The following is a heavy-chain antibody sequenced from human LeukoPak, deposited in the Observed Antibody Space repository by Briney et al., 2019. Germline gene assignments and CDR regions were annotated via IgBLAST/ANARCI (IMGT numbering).Heavy chain of an antibody. CDR3: ARRGSYYVWYFDL. V-gene: IGHV3-74*01. D-gene: IGHD1-26*01. J-gene: IGHJ2*01. CDR1: GFTFSSYW. Sequence: GGSLRLSCAASGFTFSSYWMHWVRQAPGKGLVWVSRINSDGGSTSYADSVKGRFTISRDNAKNTLYLQMNSLRAEDTAVYYCARRGSYYVWYFDLWGRGTLVTGSS. CDR2: INSDGGST.